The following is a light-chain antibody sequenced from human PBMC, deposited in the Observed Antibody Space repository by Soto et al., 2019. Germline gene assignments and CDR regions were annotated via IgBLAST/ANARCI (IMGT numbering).Light chain of an antibody. V-gene: IGKV1-5*01. J-gene: IGKJ2*01. Sequence: DIQMTQSPSTLSASVGDRVTITCLASQSISSWLAWYQQKPGKAPKLLIYDASSLESGVPSRFSGSGSGTEFTLTISSLQPDDFETYYCQQYNSYLYTFGQGTKVDIK. CDR2: DAS. CDR3: QQYNSYLYT. CDR1: QSISSW.